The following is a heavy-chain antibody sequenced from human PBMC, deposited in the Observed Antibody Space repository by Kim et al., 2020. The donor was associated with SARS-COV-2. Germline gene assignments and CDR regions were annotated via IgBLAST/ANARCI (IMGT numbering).Heavy chain of an antibody. CDR1: GLNFGDYA. D-gene: IGHD3-22*01. J-gene: IGHJ4*02. V-gene: IGHV3-49*03. CDR2: IRSKRYGETT. Sequence: GGSLRLSCTTSGLNFGDYAMSWFRQAPGKGLEWVAFIRSKRYGETTEYAASVKGRFTISRDDSVRIAYLQMNVLKTEDTAVYYCTSGPYYYDSAAYYHDYWGQGTLVTVSS. CDR3: TSGPYYYDSAAYYHDY.